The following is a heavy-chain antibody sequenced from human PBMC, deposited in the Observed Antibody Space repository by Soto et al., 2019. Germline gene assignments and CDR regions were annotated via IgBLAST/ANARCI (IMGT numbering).Heavy chain of an antibody. CDR2: IIPIFGTA. CDR3: ARDYYYDSSGVTTSDY. V-gene: IGHV1-69*13. J-gene: IGHJ4*02. D-gene: IGHD3-22*01. CDR1: GGTFSSYA. Sequence: SVKVSCKASGGTFSSYAISWVRQAPGQGLEWMGGIIPIFGTANYAQKFQGRVTITADESTSTAYMELSSLRSEDTAVYYCARDYYYDSSGVTTSDYWGQGTLVTVSS.